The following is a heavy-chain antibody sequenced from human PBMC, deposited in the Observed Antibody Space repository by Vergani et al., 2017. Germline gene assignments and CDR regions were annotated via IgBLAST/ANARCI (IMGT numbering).Heavy chain of an antibody. Sequence: QVQLVESGGGVVQPGRSLRLSCAASGFTFSSYAMHWVRQAPGKGLEWVAVISYDGSNKYYADSVKGRFTISRDNSKNTLYLQMNSLRAEDTAVYYSARDGKEGYYYYYMDVWGKGP. J-gene: IGHJ6*03. V-gene: IGHV3-30-3*01. D-gene: IGHD1-1*01. CDR1: GFTFSSYA. CDR2: ISYDGSNK. CDR3: ARDGKEGYYYYYMDV.